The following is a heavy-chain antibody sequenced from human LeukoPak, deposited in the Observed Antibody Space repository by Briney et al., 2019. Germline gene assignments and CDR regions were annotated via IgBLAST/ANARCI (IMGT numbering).Heavy chain of an antibody. CDR2: MSGSGDGT. D-gene: IGHD3-16*01. CDR1: GFAFSNFA. Sequence: PGGSLRLSCAASGFAFSNFAMSWVRQAPGKGLEWVSAMSGSGDGTYYADSVKGRFTISRDNSKNTLYLQMNSLRAEDTAVYYCAKMMGQRLYDYCMDVWAKGPRSPSP. CDR3: AKMMGQRLYDYCMDV. V-gene: IGHV3-23*01. J-gene: IGHJ6*03.